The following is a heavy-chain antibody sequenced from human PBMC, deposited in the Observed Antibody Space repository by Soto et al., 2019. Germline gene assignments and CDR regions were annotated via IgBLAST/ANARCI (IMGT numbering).Heavy chain of an antibody. V-gene: IGHV3-23*01. J-gene: IGHJ6*04. CDR2: INTDDSST. D-gene: IGHD1-26*01. CDR3: AKGVELDV. CDR1: GFSFSSYG. Sequence: PGGSLRLSCAASGFSFSSYGMHWVRQAPGKGLEWVSPINTDDSSTSYADSVKGRFTISRDNSRNTLYLQLNSLRAEDTAVYYCAKGVELDVWGNGTTVTVSS.